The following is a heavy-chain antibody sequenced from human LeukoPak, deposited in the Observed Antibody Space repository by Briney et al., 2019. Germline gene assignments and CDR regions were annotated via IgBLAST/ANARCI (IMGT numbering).Heavy chain of an antibody. V-gene: IGHV3-23*01. CDR1: GFTFNSYA. Sequence: PGGSLRLSCAASGFTFNSYAMSWVRQAPGKGIEWVSAISGIGGSTYYADSVKGRFTISRDNSKNTLYLQMNSLRVEDTAVYYCAKRSGYSSGWYDYWGQGTLVTVSS. CDR3: AKRSGYSSGWYDY. CDR2: ISGIGGST. J-gene: IGHJ4*02. D-gene: IGHD6-19*01.